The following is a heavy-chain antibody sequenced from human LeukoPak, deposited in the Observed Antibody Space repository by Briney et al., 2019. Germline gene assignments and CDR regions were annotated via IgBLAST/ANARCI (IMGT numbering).Heavy chain of an antibody. Sequence: SETLSLTCTVSGGSISSGDYYWNWIRQPPGKGLEWIGYIYYSRSTSYSPSLESRLTISVDTSKNQFSLKLSSVTAADTAVYYCARDGYNSGYFDYWGQGTLVTVSS. CDR1: GGSISSGDYY. CDR3: ARDGYNSGYFDY. CDR2: IYYSRST. J-gene: IGHJ4*02. V-gene: IGHV4-30-4*01. D-gene: IGHD5-24*01.